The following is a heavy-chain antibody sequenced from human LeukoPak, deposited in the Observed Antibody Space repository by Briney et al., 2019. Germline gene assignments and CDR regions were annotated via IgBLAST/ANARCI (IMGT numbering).Heavy chain of an antibody. Sequence: GRSLRLSCVASGFTFNMYGIHWVRQAPGKGLEWVAGISRDGTSQDYADSVKGRFTISRDNSKNTLYLQMNSLRTEDTAVYYCARAAYCTSTSCHFSGYAQRPLDSWGQGTLVTVSS. CDR2: ISRDGTSQ. CDR1: GFTFNMYG. J-gene: IGHJ4*02. V-gene: IGHV3-30*03. CDR3: ARAAYCTSTSCHFSGYAQRPLDS. D-gene: IGHD2-2*01.